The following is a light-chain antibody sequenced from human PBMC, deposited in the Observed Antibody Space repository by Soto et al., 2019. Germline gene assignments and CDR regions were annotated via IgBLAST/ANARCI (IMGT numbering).Light chain of an antibody. Sequence: QSVLTQPPSASGTPGQRVTISCSGSSSNIGSNTVNWYQQLPGTAPKLLIYSNNQRPSGVPDRFSGSKSGTSASLAISGRQSEDDADYFCAAWDDSLKGVVFGGGTKVTVL. CDR1: SSNIGSNT. CDR2: SNN. V-gene: IGLV1-44*01. J-gene: IGLJ2*01. CDR3: AAWDDSLKGVV.